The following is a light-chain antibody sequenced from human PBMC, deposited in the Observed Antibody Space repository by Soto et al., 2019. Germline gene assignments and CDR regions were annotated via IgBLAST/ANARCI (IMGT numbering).Light chain of an antibody. Sequence: DIVMTQSPDSLAVSLGERATIDCKSSQSVFFSSNNKDYVAWYQQKPGQPPKLLIYWAYTRESGVHDRFSGSGSGTDFTLTISRLQAEDVAVYYCQQYYGPPITFGQGTRLEIK. CDR1: QSVFFSSNNKDY. J-gene: IGKJ5*01. CDR2: WAY. V-gene: IGKV4-1*01. CDR3: QQYYGPPIT.